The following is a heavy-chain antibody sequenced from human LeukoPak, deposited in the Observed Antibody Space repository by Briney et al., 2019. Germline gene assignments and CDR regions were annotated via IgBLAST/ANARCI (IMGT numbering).Heavy chain of an antibody. CDR1: GGSISSSSYY. J-gene: IGHJ4*02. CDR3: ARRGIVGATFYFDY. D-gene: IGHD1-26*01. CDR2: IYYSGST. V-gene: IGHV4-39*01. Sequence: SETLSLTCTVSGGSISSSSYYWGWIRQPPGKGLEWIGSIYYSGSTYYNPSLKSRVTISVDTSKNQFSLKLSSVTAADTAVYYCARRGIVGATFYFDYWGQGTLVTVSS.